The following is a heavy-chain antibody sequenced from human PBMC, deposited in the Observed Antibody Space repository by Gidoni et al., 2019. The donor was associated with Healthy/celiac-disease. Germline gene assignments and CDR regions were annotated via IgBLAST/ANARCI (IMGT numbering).Heavy chain of an antibody. D-gene: IGHD2-15*01. CDR1: GGSISSSNW. CDR3: ARDGGGYCSGGSCPPFDY. J-gene: IGHJ4*02. Sequence: QVQLQESGPGLVKPSGTLSLTCAVSGGSISSSNWWSWVRQPPGKGLEWIGEIYHSGSTNYNPSLKSRVTISVDKSKNQFSLKLSSVTAADTAVYYCARDGGGYCSGGSCPPFDYWGQGTLVTVSS. CDR2: IYHSGST. V-gene: IGHV4-4*02.